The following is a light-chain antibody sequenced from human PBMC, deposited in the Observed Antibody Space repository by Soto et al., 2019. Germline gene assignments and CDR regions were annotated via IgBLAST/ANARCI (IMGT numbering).Light chain of an antibody. J-gene: IGLJ2*01. V-gene: IGLV2-11*01. Sequence: QSALTQPRSVSGSPGQSVTISCTGTSSDIGGYNYVSWYQHHPGKAPKLMIYDVTERPSGVPDRFSGSKSGNRASLTISGLQAEDEADYYCCSYAGSYTEIFGGGTQLTVL. CDR1: SSDIGGYNY. CDR3: CSYAGSYTEI. CDR2: DVT.